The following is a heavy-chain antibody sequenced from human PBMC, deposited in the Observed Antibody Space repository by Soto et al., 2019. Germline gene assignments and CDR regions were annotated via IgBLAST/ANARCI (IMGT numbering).Heavy chain of an antibody. CDR1: GGTFSSYA. CDR2: IIPIFGTA. Sequence: QVQLVQSGAEVKKPGSSVKVSCKASGGTFSSYAISWVRQAPGQGLEWMGGIIPIFGTANYAQKFQGRVTITADESTSTAYMELSSLRSEDTAVYYCAREWGYSNYVGYYYYGMDVWGQGTTVTVSS. CDR3: AREWGYSNYVGYYYYGMDV. D-gene: IGHD4-4*01. J-gene: IGHJ6*02. V-gene: IGHV1-69*12.